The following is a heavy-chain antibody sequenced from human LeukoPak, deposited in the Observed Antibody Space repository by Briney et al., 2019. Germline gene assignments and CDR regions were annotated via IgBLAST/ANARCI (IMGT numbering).Heavy chain of an antibody. CDR2: VYYGGSS. J-gene: IGHJ4*02. CDR3: ARREATMDFDYLDS. D-gene: IGHD3-10*01. CDR1: GASISSVY. Sequence: KPSETLSLTCTVSGASISSVYWSWIRQPPGKGPEWIGYVYYGGSSKYNPSLKSRVTISVDTSKSQFSLKLNSVTAADTALYYCARREATMDFDYLDSWGQGTLVTVSS. V-gene: IGHV4-59*01.